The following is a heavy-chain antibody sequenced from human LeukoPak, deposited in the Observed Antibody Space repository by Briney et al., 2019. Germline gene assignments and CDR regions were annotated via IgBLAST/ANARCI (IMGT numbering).Heavy chain of an antibody. D-gene: IGHD3-9*01. CDR3: ARGRHYDILTGYLS. Sequence: ASVKVSCKASGYTFTSYDINWVRQVTGQGLEWMGWMNPNSGNTGYAQKFQGRVTMTRNTSISTAYMELSSLRSEDTAVYYCARGRHYDILTGYLSWGQGTLVTVSS. CDR1: GYTFTSYD. CDR2: MNPNSGNT. J-gene: IGHJ5*02. V-gene: IGHV1-8*01.